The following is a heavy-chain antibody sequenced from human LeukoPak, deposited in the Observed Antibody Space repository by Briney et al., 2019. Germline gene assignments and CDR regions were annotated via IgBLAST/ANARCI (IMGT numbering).Heavy chain of an antibody. CDR3: ARDHGSGSFDDY. D-gene: IGHD3-10*01. Sequence: QTGGSVRLSCAASGFTFSIYWMSWVRQAPGKGLEWVANIKQEGSEEYYVDSVKGRFTISRDNAKNSLYLQMNSLRADDTAVYYCARDHGSGSFDDYWGQGTLVSVSS. CDR2: IKQEGSEE. V-gene: IGHV3-7*01. J-gene: IGHJ4*02. CDR1: GFTFSIYW.